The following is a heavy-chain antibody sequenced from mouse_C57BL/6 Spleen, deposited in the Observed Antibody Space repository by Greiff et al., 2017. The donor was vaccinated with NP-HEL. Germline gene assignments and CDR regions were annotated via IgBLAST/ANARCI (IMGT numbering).Heavy chain of an antibody. CDR2: ISDGGSYT. Sequence: EVKVVESGGGLVKPGGSLKLSCAASGFTFSSYAMSWVRQTPEKRLEWVATISDGGSYTYYPDNVKGRFTISRDNAKNNLYLQMSHLKSEDTAMYYCAREDSTAWFAYWGQGTLVTVSA. J-gene: IGHJ3*01. CDR3: AREDSTAWFAY. CDR1: GFTFSSYA. D-gene: IGHD2-5*01. V-gene: IGHV5-4*01.